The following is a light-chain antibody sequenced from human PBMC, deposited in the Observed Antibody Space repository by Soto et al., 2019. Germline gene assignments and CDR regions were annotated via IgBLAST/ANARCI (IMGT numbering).Light chain of an antibody. V-gene: IGKV1-5*01. CDR1: QSISSW. CDR3: QQYNSYSPVT. J-gene: IGKJ1*01. CDR2: DAS. Sequence: DIQMTQSPSTLSASVGDRVTITCRASQSISSWLAWYQQKPGEAPKLLIYDASSLESGVPSRFSGSGSGTEFTLTISSLQPDDFATYYCQQYNSYSPVTFGQGTKVDIK.